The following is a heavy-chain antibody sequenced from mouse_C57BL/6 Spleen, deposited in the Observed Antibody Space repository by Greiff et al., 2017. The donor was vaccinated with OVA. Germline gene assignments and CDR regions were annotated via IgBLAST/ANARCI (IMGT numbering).Heavy chain of an antibody. J-gene: IGHJ2*01. Sequence: DVKLQESGPGLVKPSQSLSLTCSVTGYSITSGYYWNWIRQLPGNKLEWMGYISYDGSNNYNPSLKNRIPITRDTSKKQFFLKLNSVTTEDTATYYCAREGDYYYGSSSSYYFDYWGQGTTLTVSS. V-gene: IGHV3-6*01. CDR1: GYSITSGYY. CDR2: ISYDGSN. CDR3: AREGDYYYGSSSSYYFDY. D-gene: IGHD1-1*01.